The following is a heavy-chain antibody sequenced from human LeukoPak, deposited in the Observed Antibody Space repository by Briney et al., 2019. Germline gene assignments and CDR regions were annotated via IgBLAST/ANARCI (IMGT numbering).Heavy chain of an antibody. CDR1: GFSFSGHW. D-gene: IGHD3-22*01. V-gene: IGHV3-74*01. Sequence: GGSLRLSCTASGFSFSGHWMHWARQLPGKGLVWVSRISPTGSTTSYADSVKGRFTVSRDNAKNSLYLQMNSLRAEDTALYYCAKDISKSSGYYYYAFDIWGQGTMVTVSS. J-gene: IGHJ3*02. CDR3: AKDISKSSGYYYYAFDI. CDR2: ISPTGSTT.